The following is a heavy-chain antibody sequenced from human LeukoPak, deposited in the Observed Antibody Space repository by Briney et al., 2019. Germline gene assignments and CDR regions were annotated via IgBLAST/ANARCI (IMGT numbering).Heavy chain of an antibody. CDR3: ARSISGSSRSFDN. D-gene: IGHD6-13*01. CDR1: GYSFTSYW. V-gene: IGHV5-51*01. J-gene: IGHJ4*02. CDR2: IYPGDSDT. Sequence: GESLKISCKGSGYSFTSYWIGWVRQVPGKGLEWMGIIYPGDSDTIYSPFFQGQVTISADKSISTAYLQWSSLRASDTAMYYCARSISGSSRSFDNWGQGTLVTVSS.